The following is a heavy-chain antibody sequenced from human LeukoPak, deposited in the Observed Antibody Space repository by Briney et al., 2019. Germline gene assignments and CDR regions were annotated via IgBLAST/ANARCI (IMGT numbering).Heavy chain of an antibody. CDR3: ARVTMVRGVKTFDY. V-gene: IGHV1-2*02. D-gene: IGHD3-10*01. J-gene: IGHJ4*02. Sequence: GASVKVSCKASGYTFTGYYMHWVRQAPGQGLEWMGWINPNSGGTNYAQKFQGRVTMTRDTSISTAYMELSKLRSDDTAVYYCARVTMVRGVKTFDYWGQGTLVTVSS. CDR1: GYTFTGYY. CDR2: INPNSGGT.